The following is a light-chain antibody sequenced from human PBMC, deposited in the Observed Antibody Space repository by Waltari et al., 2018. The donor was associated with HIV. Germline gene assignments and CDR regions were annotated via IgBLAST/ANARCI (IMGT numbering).Light chain of an antibody. CDR1: SSNIGSIY. CDR3: AVWGDSLNSYV. Sequence: SVLTQPPSASGTPGQRVTISCSGSSSNIGSIYVSWYQQLPGTAPKLLIYRNNQRPSGVPDRFSGSKSGTSASLAISGLRSEDEADYYCAVWGDSLNSYVFGTGTEVTVL. J-gene: IGLJ1*01. V-gene: IGLV1-47*01. CDR2: RNN.